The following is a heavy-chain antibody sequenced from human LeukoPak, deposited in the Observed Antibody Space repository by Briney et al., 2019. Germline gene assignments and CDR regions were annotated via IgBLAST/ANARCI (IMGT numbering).Heavy chain of an antibody. Sequence: PGGSLRLSCAASGFTFSSYSMNWVRQAPGKGLEWVSSMSSSSSYIYYADSVKGRFTISRDNAKNSLYLQMNSLRAEDTAVYYCACAVVGAIGAVGYNWLDPWGQGTLVTVSS. CDR2: MSSSSSYI. V-gene: IGHV3-21*01. CDR1: GFTFSSYS. D-gene: IGHD1-26*01. CDR3: ACAVVGAIGAVGYNWLDP. J-gene: IGHJ5*02.